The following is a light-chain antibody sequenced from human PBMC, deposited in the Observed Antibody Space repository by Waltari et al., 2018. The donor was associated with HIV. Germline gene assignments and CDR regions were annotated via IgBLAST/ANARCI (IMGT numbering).Light chain of an antibody. CDR2: EVS. CDR3: SSYTTRSTPDPNWV. V-gene: IGLV2-14*01. CDR1: SSDVGGYNY. Sequence: QSALTQPASVSGSLGQSITISCTGTSSDVGGYNYVSWYQQHTGKAPKLMIFEVSNRPSGVSNRFSGSKSVNTASLTISGLQAEDEADYYCSSYTTRSTPDPNWVFGGGTKLTVL. J-gene: IGLJ3*02.